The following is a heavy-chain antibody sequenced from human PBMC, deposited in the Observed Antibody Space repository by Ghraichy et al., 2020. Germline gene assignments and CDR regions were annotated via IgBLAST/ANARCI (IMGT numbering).Heavy chain of an antibody. CDR3: ARERLYYYDGSGHYFFDC. V-gene: IGHV3-21*01. Sequence: GESLNISCAASGFTFSSYSVHWVRQAPGKGLEWVSSISSKGHYLYYADSVNGRFTISRDNAKNSLYLQINSLTAEDSAVYYCARERLYYYDGSGHYFFDCWGQGTLVTVSS. D-gene: IGHD3-22*01. CDR1: GFTFSSYS. CDR2: ISSKGHYL. J-gene: IGHJ4*02.